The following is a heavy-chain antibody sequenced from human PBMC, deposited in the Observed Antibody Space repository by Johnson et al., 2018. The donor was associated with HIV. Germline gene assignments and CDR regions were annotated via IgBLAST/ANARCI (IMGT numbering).Heavy chain of an antibody. CDR2: IWYDGSNK. V-gene: IGHV3-33*01. D-gene: IGHD6-6*01. CDR3: ARGGGVAARHDAFDI. J-gene: IGHJ3*02. CDR1: GFTFSSYG. Sequence: QVQLVESGGGVVQPGRSLRLSCAASGFTFSSYGMHWVRQAPGKGLEWVAVIWYDGSNKYYADSVKGRFTVSRDNSKNTLYLQMNSLRAEDTAVYYCARGGGVAARHDAFDIWGQGTMVTVSS.